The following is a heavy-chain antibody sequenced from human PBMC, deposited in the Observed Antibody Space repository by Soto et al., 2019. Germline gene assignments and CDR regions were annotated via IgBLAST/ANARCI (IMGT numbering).Heavy chain of an antibody. D-gene: IGHD3-9*01. Sequence: GESLKISCNGSGYSFTSYWISWVRQMPGKGLEWMGRIDPSDSYTNYSPSFQGHVTISADKSISTAYLQWSSLKASDTAMYYCARHYNILTGYDYWGQGTLVTVSS. CDR3: ARHYNILTGYDY. CDR1: GYSFTSYW. V-gene: IGHV5-10-1*01. CDR2: IDPSDSYT. J-gene: IGHJ4*02.